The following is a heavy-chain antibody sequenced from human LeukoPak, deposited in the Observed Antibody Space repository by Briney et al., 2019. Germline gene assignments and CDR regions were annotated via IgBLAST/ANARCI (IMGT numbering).Heavy chain of an antibody. V-gene: IGHV4-59*01. D-gene: IGHD1-26*01. Sequence: SETLSLTCTVSGGSISSNYCSWIRQSPGKGLEWIAYMSYSGHSNSNPSLRSRVTTSVDTSKNQFSLRLNTVTAADTAVYYRVTIVRGGASFDIWGRGTMVTVSS. J-gene: IGHJ3*02. CDR2: MSYSGHS. CDR3: VTIVRGGASFDI. CDR1: GGSISSNY.